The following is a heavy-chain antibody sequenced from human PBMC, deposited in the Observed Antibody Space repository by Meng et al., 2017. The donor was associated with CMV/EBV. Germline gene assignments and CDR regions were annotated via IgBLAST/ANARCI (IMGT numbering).Heavy chain of an antibody. D-gene: IGHD7-27*01. CDR2: INPNSGGT. CDR1: GYTFTSYG. J-gene: IGHJ4*02. CDR3: ARVESAQLGTPPYDY. V-gene: IGHV1-2*02. Sequence: ASVKVSCKASGYTFTSYGISWVRQAPGQGLEWMGWINPNSGGTNYAQKFQGRVTMTRDTSISTAYMELSRLRSDDTAVYYCARVESAQLGTPPYDYWGQGTLVTVSS.